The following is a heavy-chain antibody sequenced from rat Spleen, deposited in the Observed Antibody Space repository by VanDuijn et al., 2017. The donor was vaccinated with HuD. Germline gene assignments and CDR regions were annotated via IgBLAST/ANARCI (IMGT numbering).Heavy chain of an antibody. D-gene: IGHD2-7*01. CDR2: ISYDGSST. V-gene: IGHV5-29*01. Sequence: EVKLVESGGGLVQPGRSLKLSCAASGFTFSNYGMAWVRQAPTKGLEWVATISYDGSSTYYRDSVKGRFTVSRDSAKSTLYLQMDSLRSEDTATYYCAREADIPFHSFDHWGQGVMVTVSS. CDR3: AREADIPFHSFDH. CDR1: GFTFSNYG. J-gene: IGHJ2*01.